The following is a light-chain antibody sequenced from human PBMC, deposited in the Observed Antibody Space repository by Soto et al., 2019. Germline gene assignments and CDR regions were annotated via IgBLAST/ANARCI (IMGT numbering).Light chain of an antibody. V-gene: IGLV2-23*01. CDR3: CSYAHNNTYV. CDR2: EGS. J-gene: IGLJ1*01. CDR1: SSDVGSYNL. Sequence: QSALTQPASVSGSPGQSITISCTGTSSDVGSYNLVSWYQQYPGKAPKLMIYEGSKRPSGVSNRFSGSKSGNTASLTISGLQAEDEADYYCCSYAHNNTYVFGIGTKVTVL.